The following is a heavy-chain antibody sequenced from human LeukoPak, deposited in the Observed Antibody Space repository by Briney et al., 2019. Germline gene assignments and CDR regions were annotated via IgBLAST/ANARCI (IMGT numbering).Heavy chain of an antibody. CDR2: IYYSGST. V-gene: IGHV4-39*07. Sequence: SETLSLTCTVSGGSISSSSYYWGWIRQPPGKGLEWIGSIYYSGSTYYNPSLKSRVTISVDTSKNQFSLKLSSVTAADTAVYYCARFEGGYEYYFDYWGQGTLVTVSS. CDR3: ARFEGGYEYYFDY. CDR1: GGSISSSSYY. D-gene: IGHD3-22*01. J-gene: IGHJ4*02.